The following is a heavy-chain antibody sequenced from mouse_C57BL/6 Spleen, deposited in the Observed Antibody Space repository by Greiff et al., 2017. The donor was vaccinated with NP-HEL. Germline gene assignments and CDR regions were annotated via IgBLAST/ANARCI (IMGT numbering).Heavy chain of an antibody. V-gene: IGHV1-61*01. CDR3: ARRSYYGSSYRYFDV. CDR2: IYPSDSET. Sequence: QVQLQQPGAELVRPGSSVKLSCKASGYTFTSYWMDWVKQRPGQGLEWIGNIYPSDSETHYNLKFKDKATLTVDKSSSTAYMQLSSLTSEDSAVYYCARRSYYGSSYRYFDVWGTGTTVTVSS. D-gene: IGHD1-1*01. J-gene: IGHJ1*03. CDR1: GYTFTSYW.